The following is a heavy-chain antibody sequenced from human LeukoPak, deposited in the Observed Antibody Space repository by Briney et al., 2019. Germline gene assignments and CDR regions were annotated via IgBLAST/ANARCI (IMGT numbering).Heavy chain of an antibody. CDR1: GGSISGGTYY. Sequence: PSQTLSLTCTVSGGSISGGTYYWSWIRQSAGKGLEWIGRIYSSGSTNYNPSLESRVTLFVDTSKNQFSLKLNSVTAADTAIYYCARGGSYRSFDFWGQGTLVTVSS. D-gene: IGHD3-16*02. J-gene: IGHJ4*02. CDR3: ARGGSYRSFDF. V-gene: IGHV4-61*02. CDR2: IYSSGST.